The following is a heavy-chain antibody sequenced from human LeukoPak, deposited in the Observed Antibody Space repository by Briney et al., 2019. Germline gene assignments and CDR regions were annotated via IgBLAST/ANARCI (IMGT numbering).Heavy chain of an antibody. Sequence: PGGSLRLSCAAPGFTFSSYGMHWVRQAPGKGLEWVAIISYDGSDKYYADSVKGRFTISRDNSKNTPYLQMNSLRAEDTAVYYCAKESNDFWSGYSYFDYWGQGTLVTVSS. CDR2: ISYDGSDK. CDR1: GFTFSSYG. J-gene: IGHJ4*02. CDR3: AKESNDFWSGYSYFDY. D-gene: IGHD3-3*01. V-gene: IGHV3-30*18.